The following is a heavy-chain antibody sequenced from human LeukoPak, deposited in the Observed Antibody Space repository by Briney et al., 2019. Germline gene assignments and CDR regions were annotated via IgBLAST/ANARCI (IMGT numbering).Heavy chain of an antibody. D-gene: IGHD6-19*01. CDR2: IYHGGST. V-gene: IGHV4-38-2*02. CDR1: GYSISSGYY. J-gene: IGHJ4*02. Sequence: SETLFLTCTISGYSISSGYYWGWIRQPPGKGLEWIGSIYHGGSTYYNPSLKSRVTISLDASENQFSLKLSSVTAADTAVYYCARDLYSSGWGYFDYWGQGTLVTVSS. CDR3: ARDLYSSGWGYFDY.